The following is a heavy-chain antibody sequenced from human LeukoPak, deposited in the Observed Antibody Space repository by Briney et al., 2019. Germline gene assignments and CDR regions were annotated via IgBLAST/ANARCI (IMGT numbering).Heavy chain of an antibody. CDR3: ARGLITIPAGALDI. CDR1: GFTFSSYW. Sequence: PGGSLRLSCAASGFTFSSYWMHWVRQAPGKGLVWVPLIKSDGSSSSFEDSVKGRFTISRDNAKNTLYLQMNSLRAEDTAVYYCARGLITIPAGALDIWGQGTMVTVSS. J-gene: IGHJ3*02. CDR2: IKSDGSSS. V-gene: IGHV3-74*01. D-gene: IGHD3-10*01.